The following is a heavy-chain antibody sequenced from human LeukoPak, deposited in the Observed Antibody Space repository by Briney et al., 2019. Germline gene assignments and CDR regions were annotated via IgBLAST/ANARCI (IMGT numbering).Heavy chain of an antibody. D-gene: IGHD6-6*01. Sequence: PSETLSLTCTVSGGSISSGSYYWSWIRQPAGKGLEWIGRIYTSGSTNYNPSLKSRVTMSVDTSKNQFSLKLSSVTAADTAVYYCARSNRQYSSSSDAFDIWGQGTMVTVSS. CDR3: ARSNRQYSSSSDAFDI. CDR2: IYTSGST. V-gene: IGHV4-61*02. CDR1: GGSISSGSYY. J-gene: IGHJ3*02.